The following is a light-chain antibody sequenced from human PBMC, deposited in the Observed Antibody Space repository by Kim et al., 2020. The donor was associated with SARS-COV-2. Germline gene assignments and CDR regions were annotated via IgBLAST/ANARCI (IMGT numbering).Light chain of an antibody. CDR1: SSNIGSNY. Sequence: GQRVTIFCSGSSSNIGSNYVYWYQQLPGTAPKMLMYRNSQRPSGVPDRFSGSKSGSSASLAISGLRSEDEADYYCATWDDSLSGWVFGGGTQLTVL. V-gene: IGLV1-47*01. CDR2: RNS. CDR3: ATWDDSLSGWV. J-gene: IGLJ3*02.